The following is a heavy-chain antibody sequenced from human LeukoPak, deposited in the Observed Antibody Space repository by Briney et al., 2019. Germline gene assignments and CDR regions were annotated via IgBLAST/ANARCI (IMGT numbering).Heavy chain of an antibody. CDR2: INPNTGGT. V-gene: IGHV1-2*02. CDR3: ARVHATGYFSLDLGY. CDR1: GYTFTGYF. D-gene: IGHD3-9*01. J-gene: IGHJ4*02. Sequence: ASVKVSCKASGYTFTGYFMHWVRQAPGQGLDWMGWINPNTGGTKYAQKFQGRVTMTRDTSIGTAYMELSTVTSDDTAVYFCARVHATGYFSLDLGYWGQGTLVTVSS.